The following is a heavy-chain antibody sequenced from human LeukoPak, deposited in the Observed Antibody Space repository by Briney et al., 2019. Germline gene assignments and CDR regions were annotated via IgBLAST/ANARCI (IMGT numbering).Heavy chain of an antibody. Sequence: SETLSLTCTVSGYSISSGYYWGWIRQPPGKGLEWIGSIYHSGSTYYNPSLKSRVTISVDTSKNQFSLKLSSVTAADTAVYYCARDRFLIAYWGQGTLVTVSS. V-gene: IGHV4-38-2*02. CDR2: IYHSGST. D-gene: IGHD2/OR15-2a*01. CDR1: GYSISSGYY. CDR3: ARDRFLIAY. J-gene: IGHJ4*02.